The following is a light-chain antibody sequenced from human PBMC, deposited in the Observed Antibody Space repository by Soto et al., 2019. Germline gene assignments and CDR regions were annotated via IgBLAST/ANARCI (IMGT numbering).Light chain of an antibody. V-gene: IGLV2-14*01. CDR2: DVS. J-gene: IGLJ2*01. CDR1: SSDVGGYNY. Sequence: QSVLTQPASVYGSPGQSITISCTGTSSDVGGYNYVSLYQQHPGKAPKLMIYDVSNRPSGVSNRFSGSKSGNTASLTISGLQAEDEADYYCSSYTSSSTPVVFCGGTKLTVL. CDR3: SSYTSSSTPVV.